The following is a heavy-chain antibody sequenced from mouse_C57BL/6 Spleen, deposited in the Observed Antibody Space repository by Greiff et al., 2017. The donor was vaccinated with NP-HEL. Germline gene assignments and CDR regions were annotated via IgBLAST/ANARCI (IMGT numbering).Heavy chain of an antibody. CDR3: ARGSSPYYAMDY. CDR2: IYPGDGDT. D-gene: IGHD1-1*01. CDR1: GYAFSSSW. J-gene: IGHJ4*01. V-gene: IGHV1-82*01. Sequence: VQLQQSGPELVKPGASVKLSCKASGYAFSSSWMNWVKQRPGKGLEWIGRIYPGDGDTNYNGKFKGKATLTADKSSSTAYMQLSSLTSEDSAVYFYARGSSPYYAMDYWGQGTSVTVSS.